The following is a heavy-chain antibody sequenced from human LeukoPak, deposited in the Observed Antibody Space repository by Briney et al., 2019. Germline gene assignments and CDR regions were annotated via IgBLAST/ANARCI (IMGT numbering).Heavy chain of an antibody. CDR2: IYYSGSS. V-gene: IGHV4-61*01. J-gene: IGHJ3*02. D-gene: IGHD1-26*01. CDR1: GGSVSSGSYF. Sequence: SETLSLTCTVSGGSVSSGSYFWSWIRQPPGKGLEWIGFIYYSGSSNYNPSLKSRVTISVDTSKNQFSLKLSSVTAADTAMYYCARVLVGPTASDIWGQGTMVIVFS. CDR3: ARVLVGPTASDI.